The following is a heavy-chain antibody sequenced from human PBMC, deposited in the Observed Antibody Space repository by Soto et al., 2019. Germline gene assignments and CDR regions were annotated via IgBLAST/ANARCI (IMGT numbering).Heavy chain of an antibody. J-gene: IGHJ2*01. Sequence: SETLSLTCTVSGGSISSCGYYWSWIRQHPGKGLEWIGYIYYSGSTYYNPSLKSRVTISVDTSKNQFSLKLSSVTAADTAVYYCATYIVVEVAATSNWYFELWGRGTLVTVSS. CDR1: GGSISSCGYY. CDR3: ATYIVVEVAATSNWYFEL. CDR2: IYYSGST. D-gene: IGHD2-15*01. V-gene: IGHV4-31*03.